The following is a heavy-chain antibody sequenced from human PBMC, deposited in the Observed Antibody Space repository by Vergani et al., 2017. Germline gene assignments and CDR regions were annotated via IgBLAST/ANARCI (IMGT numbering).Heavy chain of an antibody. Sequence: EVQLLESGGGLVQPGGSLSLSCAASGFTFSSYAMSWVRQAPGKGLEWVSAISGSGGSTYYADSVKGRFTISRDNSKNTLYLQMNSLRAEDTAVYYCAKAFDDSSGLANAFDIWGQGTMVTVSS. D-gene: IGHD3-22*01. CDR3: AKAFDDSSGLANAFDI. J-gene: IGHJ3*02. CDR1: GFTFSSYA. CDR2: ISGSGGST. V-gene: IGHV3-23*01.